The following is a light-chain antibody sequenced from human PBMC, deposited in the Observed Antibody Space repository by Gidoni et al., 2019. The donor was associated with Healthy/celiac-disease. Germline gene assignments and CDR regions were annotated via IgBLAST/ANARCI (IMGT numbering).Light chain of an antibody. Sequence: QSALPQPRSVSGSPGKSVTISCTGTSSDVGGYNYVSWYQQHPGKAPKLLIYDVSKRPSGVPDRFSGSKSGNTASLTISGLQAEDEADYYCCSYAGSYVVFGGGTKLTVL. CDR3: CSYAGSYVV. J-gene: IGLJ2*01. CDR1: SSDVGGYNY. V-gene: IGLV2-11*01. CDR2: DVS.